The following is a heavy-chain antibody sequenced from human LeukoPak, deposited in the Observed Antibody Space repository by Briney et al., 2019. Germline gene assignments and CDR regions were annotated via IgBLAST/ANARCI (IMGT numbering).Heavy chain of an antibody. D-gene: IGHD5-18*01. CDR3: ARLRRGYSYGYPWGFDY. Sequence: PSETLSLTCAVHGGSFSGYYWSWIRQPPGKGLEWIGEINHSGSTNYNPSLKSRVTISVDTSKNQFSLKLSSVTAADTAVYYCARLRRGYSYGYPWGFDYWGQGTLVTVSS. CDR1: GGSFSGYY. V-gene: IGHV4-34*01. J-gene: IGHJ4*02. CDR2: INHSGST.